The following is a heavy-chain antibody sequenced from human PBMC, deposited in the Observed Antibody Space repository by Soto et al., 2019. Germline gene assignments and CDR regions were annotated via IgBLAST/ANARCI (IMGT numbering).Heavy chain of an antibody. D-gene: IGHD3-16*01. CDR2: IYYSGST. CDR1: GGSISSGGYY. J-gene: IGHJ6*02. V-gene: IGHV4-31*03. Sequence: PSETLSLTCTVSGGSISSGGYYWSWIRQHPGKGLECVGYIYYSGSTYYNPSLKSRVTISVDTSKNQFSLKLSSVTAADTAVYYCAIGGGYYYYGMDVWGQGTTVTV. CDR3: AIGGGYYYYGMDV.